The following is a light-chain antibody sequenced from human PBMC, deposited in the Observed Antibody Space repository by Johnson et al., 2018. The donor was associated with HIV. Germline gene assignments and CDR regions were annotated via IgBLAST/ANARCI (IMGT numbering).Light chain of an antibody. CDR2: DTD. CDR3: GTWDTSLSAPYV. CDR1: SSNIGNNY. Sequence: QSILTQPPSVSAAPGQKVTISCSGSSSNIGNNYVSWYQQLPGTAPKLLIYDTDKRPSGIPDRFSVSKSGTSATLVISGLQTGDEADYYCGTWDTSLSAPYVFGTGTKVTVL. J-gene: IGLJ1*01. V-gene: IGLV1-51*01.